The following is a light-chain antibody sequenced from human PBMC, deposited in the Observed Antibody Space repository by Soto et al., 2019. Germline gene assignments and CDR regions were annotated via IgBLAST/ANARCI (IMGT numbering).Light chain of an antibody. CDR3: QQRSIWPXT. CDR1: QSVSNY. Sequence: EIVLTQSPATLSLSPGERATLSCWASQSVSNYFVWYQQKPGQAPRLLIYDASKRATGIPARFSGSGSGTDFTLTISSLEPEDFAVYYCQQRSIWPXTFGQGTKV. CDR2: DAS. V-gene: IGKV3-11*01. J-gene: IGKJ1*01.